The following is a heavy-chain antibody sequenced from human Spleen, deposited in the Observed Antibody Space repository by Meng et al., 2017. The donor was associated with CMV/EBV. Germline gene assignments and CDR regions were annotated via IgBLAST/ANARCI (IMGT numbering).Heavy chain of an antibody. CDR1: FTFRDSY. V-gene: IGHV3-11*04. J-gene: IGHJ4*02. Sequence: FTFRDSYMRWLRQAPGKGLEWVSYISSSGSTIYYADSVKGRFTISRDNAKNSLYLQMNSLRAEDTAVYYCARDRWLNYYGSGNSDYWGQGTLVTVSS. CDR3: ARDRWLNYYGSGNSDY. CDR2: ISSSGSTI. D-gene: IGHD3-10*01.